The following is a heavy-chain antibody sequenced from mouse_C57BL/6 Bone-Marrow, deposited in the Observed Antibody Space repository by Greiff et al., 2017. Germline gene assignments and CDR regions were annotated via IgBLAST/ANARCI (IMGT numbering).Heavy chain of an antibody. CDR2: IDPEDGET. V-gene: IGHV14-2*01. Sequence: VQLQQSGAELVKPGASVKFSCTASGFNIKDYYMHWVKQRTEQGLEWIGRIDPEDGETKYAPQFQGKATLTADTSSNNAYLQRSSLTSEDTAVEYCARPYYGYDGDYWGQGTTLTVSS. CDR1: GFNIKDYY. D-gene: IGHD2-9*01. J-gene: IGHJ2*01. CDR3: ARPYYGYDGDY.